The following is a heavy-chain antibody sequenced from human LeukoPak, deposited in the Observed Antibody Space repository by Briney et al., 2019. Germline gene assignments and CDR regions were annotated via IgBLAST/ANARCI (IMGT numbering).Heavy chain of an antibody. CDR1: GFTFSSYG. J-gene: IGHJ5*02. CDR3: AKDGIDSGDPNGFDP. Sequence: PGGSLRLSCAASGFTFSSYGIHWVRQGPGKGLEWVAFIWYDGSNTCYADSVKGRFTISRDSSKNMLYLQMNTLRAEDTAIYYCAKDGIDSGDPNGFDPWGQGTLVTVSS. D-gene: IGHD3-10*01. CDR2: IWYDGSNT. V-gene: IGHV3-30*02.